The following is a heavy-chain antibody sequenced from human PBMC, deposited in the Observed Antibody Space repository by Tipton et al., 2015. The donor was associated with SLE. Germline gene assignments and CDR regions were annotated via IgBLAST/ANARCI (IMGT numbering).Heavy chain of an antibody. J-gene: IGHJ3*02. D-gene: IGHD4-17*01. V-gene: IGHV4-39*07. CDR2: LSSSGTT. CDR1: GGSLTSSSYY. Sequence: TLSLTCTVSGGSLTSSSYYWGWIRQPPGKGLEWIGGLSSSGTTHYNPSLKSRVTISVDTSKNQLSLKQRSATAADTAVYYCARHDYGDYGMWAFDMWGRGTVVSVSS. CDR3: ARHDYGDYGMWAFDM.